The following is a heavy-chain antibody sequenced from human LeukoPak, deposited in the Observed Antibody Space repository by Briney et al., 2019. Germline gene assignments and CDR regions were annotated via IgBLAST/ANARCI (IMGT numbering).Heavy chain of an antibody. CDR2: INDSGST. J-gene: IGHJ4*02. CDR1: GGSFSGYY. D-gene: IGHD3-22*01. V-gene: IGHV4-34*01. Sequence: SETLSLTCAVYGGSFSGYYWSWIRQPPGKGLEWIGEINDSGSTKYNPSLKSRVTISVDTSKNQFSLKLSSVTAADTAVYYCARYGYYAPFDYWGQGTLVTVSS. CDR3: ARYGYYAPFDY.